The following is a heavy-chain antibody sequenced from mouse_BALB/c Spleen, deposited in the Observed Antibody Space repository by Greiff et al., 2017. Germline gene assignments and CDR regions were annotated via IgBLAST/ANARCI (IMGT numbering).Heavy chain of an antibody. J-gene: IGHJ3*01. D-gene: IGHD4-1*01. CDR2: ISSGGST. V-gene: IGHV5-6-5*01. CDR3: ARELGREAY. CDR1: GFTFSSYA. Sequence: EVKLMESGGGLVKPGGSLKLSCAASGFTFSSYAMSWVRQTPEKRLEWVASISSGGSTYYPDSVKGRFTISRDNARNILYLQMSSLRSEDTAMYYCARELGREAYWGQGTLVTVSA.